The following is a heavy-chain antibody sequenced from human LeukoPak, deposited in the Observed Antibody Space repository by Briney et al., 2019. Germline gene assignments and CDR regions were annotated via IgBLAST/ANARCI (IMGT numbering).Heavy chain of an antibody. J-gene: IGHJ4*02. V-gene: IGHV3-30*02. CDR1: GFTFNKYG. Sequence: GGSVRLSCAASGFTFNKYGIHWVRQAPGKGLDWVAFIRYDGSIKDYADSMKGRFTISRDNSKNTVYLQMNSLRTEDTAVFYCARDMRWSFDYWGQGILVTVSS. CDR3: ARDMRWSFDY. D-gene: IGHD4-23*01. CDR2: IRYDGSIK.